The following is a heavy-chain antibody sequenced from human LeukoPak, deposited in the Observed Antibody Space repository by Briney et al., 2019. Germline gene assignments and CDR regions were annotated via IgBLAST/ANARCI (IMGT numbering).Heavy chain of an antibody. CDR1: GFTFTSCA. D-gene: IGHD5-12*01. V-gene: IGHV3-23*01. Sequence: PGGSLRLSCAASGFTFTSCAMSWVRQAPGKGLEWVSHISGSGSSTYCADSVRGRFTISRDNSRNTLYLQMNSLRAEDTTVYYCACLRLGYWGQGTLVTVSS. CDR2: ISGSGSST. J-gene: IGHJ4*02. CDR3: ACLRLGY.